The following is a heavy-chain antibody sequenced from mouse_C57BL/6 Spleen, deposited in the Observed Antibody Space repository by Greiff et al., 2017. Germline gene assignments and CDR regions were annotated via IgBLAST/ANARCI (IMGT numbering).Heavy chain of an antibody. D-gene: IGHD4-1*01. J-gene: IGHJ4*01. CDR2: ISSGGDYI. CDR3: TRDPAGTGAMDY. Sequence: EVKLVESGAGLVKPGGSLKLSCAASGFTFSSYAMSWVRQTPEKRLEWVAYISSGGDYIYYADTVQGRFTISRDNARNTLYLQMSSLKSEDTAMYDCTRDPAGTGAMDYWGQGTSVTVSS. CDR1: GFTFSSYA. V-gene: IGHV5-9-1*02.